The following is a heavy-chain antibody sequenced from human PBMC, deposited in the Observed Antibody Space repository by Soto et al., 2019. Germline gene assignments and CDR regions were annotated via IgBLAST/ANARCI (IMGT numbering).Heavy chain of an antibody. V-gene: IGHV3-23*01. J-gene: IGHJ4*02. CDR3: AKDRARLRFSWDSSGYFGTVF. D-gene: IGHD3-22*01. CDR1: GLIFSSYA. Sequence: PGGSLRLSCAASGLIFSSYAMSWVRQAPGKGLEWVSGISGSGGSTYYADSVKGRFTISRDNSKNTLYLQMNSLRADDTAVYYCAKDRARLRFSWDSSGYFGTVFWGPGTLVTVSS. CDR2: ISGSGGST.